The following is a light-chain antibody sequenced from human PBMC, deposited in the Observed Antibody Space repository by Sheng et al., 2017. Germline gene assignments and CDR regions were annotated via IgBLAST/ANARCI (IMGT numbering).Light chain of an antibody. CDR1: QDISNY. J-gene: IGKJ3*01. CDR3: QQYDDIPFT. Sequence: DIQMTQSPSSLSASVGDRVTITCQASQDISNYLNWYQQKPGKAPKLLIYDASNLETGVPSRFSGSGSGTDFTLTITNLQPEDFATYHCQQYDDIPFTFGPGTKVDV. V-gene: IGKV1-33*01. CDR2: DAS.